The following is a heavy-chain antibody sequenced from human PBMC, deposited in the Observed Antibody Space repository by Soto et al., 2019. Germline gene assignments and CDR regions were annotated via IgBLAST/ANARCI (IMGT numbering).Heavy chain of an antibody. CDR1: GFDFSVYW. CDR2: IKFDGSEK. CDR3: VKDGGYCSSATCYSPRNHYFDA. D-gene: IGHD2-2*01. V-gene: IGHV3-7*03. J-gene: IGHJ5*02. Sequence: VGSLRLSCAASGFDFSVYWMSWVRQAPGKGPEWVANIKFDGSEKQYVDSVKGRFTISRDNARNSVFLQMNSLRAGDTAVYYCVKDGGYCSSATCYSPRNHYFDAWGQGTLVTVSS.